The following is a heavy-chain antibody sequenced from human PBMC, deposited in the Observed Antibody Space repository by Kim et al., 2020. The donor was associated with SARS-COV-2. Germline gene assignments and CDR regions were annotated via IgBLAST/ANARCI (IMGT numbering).Heavy chain of an antibody. Sequence: GESLRLSCAASGFTFGHYAMHWVRQAPGKGLEWVSGISWNSGSITYADSVKGRFTISRDNAKDSLYLQLNSLRTEDTALYYCAKDIQFASSSGYYYYGM. D-gene: IGHD6-6*01. J-gene: IGHJ6*01. CDR3: AKDIQFASSSGYYYYGM. CDR2: ISWNSGSI. V-gene: IGHV3-9*01. CDR1: GFTFGHYA.